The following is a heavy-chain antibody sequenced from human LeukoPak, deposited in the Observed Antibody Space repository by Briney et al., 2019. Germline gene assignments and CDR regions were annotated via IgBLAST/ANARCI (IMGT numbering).Heavy chain of an antibody. CDR1: GGSISSGGYS. J-gene: IGHJ5*02. CDR2: IYYSGST. Sequence: PSETLSLTCAVSGGSISSGGYSWSWIRQPPGKGLEWIGYIYYSGSTYYNPSLKSRVTISVDTSKNQFSLKLSSVTAADTAVYYCARVGGVRIAVAPRRPASINWFDPWGQGTLVTVSS. CDR3: ARVGGVRIAVAPRRPASINWFDP. D-gene: IGHD6-19*01. V-gene: IGHV4-30-4*07.